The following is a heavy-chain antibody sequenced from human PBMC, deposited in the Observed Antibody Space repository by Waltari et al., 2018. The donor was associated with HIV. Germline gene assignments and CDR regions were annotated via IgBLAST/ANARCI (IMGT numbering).Heavy chain of an antibody. J-gene: IGHJ4*02. CDR3: ARRGGRSSPLGY. Sequence: EVQLVESGGGWVQPGGFLRLTWAASGSTFSSPGTRWVRQAPGKGLEWVANIKQDGSEIYYVDSVKGRFTISRDNAKNSLYLQMNSLRAEDTAVYFCARRGGRSSPLGYWGQGTLVTVSS. CDR1: GSTFSSPG. D-gene: IGHD6-13*01. CDR2: IKQDGSEI. V-gene: IGHV3-7*01.